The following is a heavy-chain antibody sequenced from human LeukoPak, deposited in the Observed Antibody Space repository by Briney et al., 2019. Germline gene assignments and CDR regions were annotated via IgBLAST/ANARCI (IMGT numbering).Heavy chain of an antibody. CDR2: TSGDGGST. CDR1: GFTFDNYA. J-gene: IGHJ1*01. V-gene: IGHV3-43*02. CDR3: ARDSQEFFQH. Sequence: GRSLRLSCAASGFTFDNYAIHWVRQAPGKGLEWLSPTSGDGGSTYYADSMKGRFTISRDNSKNSLYLQMNSLRTEDTALYYCARDSQEFFQHWGQGTLVTVSS.